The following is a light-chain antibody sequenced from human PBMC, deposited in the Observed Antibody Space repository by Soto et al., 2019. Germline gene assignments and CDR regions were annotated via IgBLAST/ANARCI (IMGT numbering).Light chain of an antibody. V-gene: IGLV2-14*01. Sequence: QSALTQPASVSGSPGQSITISCTGTSSDVGGYNYVSWYQQHPGKAPKLMIYEVSNRPSGVSNRFSGSKSGNTASLTISGLQAEDEADYYCNSYTSSTTQVFGGGTQLPVL. CDR3: NSYTSSTTQV. CDR2: EVS. J-gene: IGLJ3*02. CDR1: SSDVGGYNY.